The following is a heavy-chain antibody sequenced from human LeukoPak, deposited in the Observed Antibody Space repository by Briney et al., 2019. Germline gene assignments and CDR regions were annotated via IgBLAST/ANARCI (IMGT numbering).Heavy chain of an antibody. CDR2: IGTAGEI. D-gene: IGHD6-13*01. Sequence: GGSLRLSCAASGFTFRSYDMHWGRQATGKGLEWVSGIGTAGEIYYPGSVKGRFTISRENAKNSLYLQMNSLRAGDTAVYYCARAAYSSTWYSRYFDLWGRGTLVTVSS. J-gene: IGHJ2*01. V-gene: IGHV3-13*01. CDR3: ARAAYSSTWYSRYFDL. CDR1: GFTFRSYD.